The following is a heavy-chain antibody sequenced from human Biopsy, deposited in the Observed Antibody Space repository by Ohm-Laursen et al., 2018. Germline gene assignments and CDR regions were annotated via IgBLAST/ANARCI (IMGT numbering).Heavy chain of an antibody. CDR3: ATKLTGYFHH. Sequence: ASVTVSCKAPGGTFSNYGVNWVRQAPGQGLEWLGGNIPILGTGNYAQKFQDRVTVAADTSTSTATMELRSLRSDDTAVYYCATKLTGYFHHWGQGTLVIVSS. D-gene: IGHD3-9*01. J-gene: IGHJ1*01. CDR1: GGTFSNYG. V-gene: IGHV1-69*06. CDR2: NIPILGTG.